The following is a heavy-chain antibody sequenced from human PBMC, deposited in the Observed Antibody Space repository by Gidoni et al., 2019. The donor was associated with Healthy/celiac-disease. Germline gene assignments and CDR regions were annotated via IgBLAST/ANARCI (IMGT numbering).Heavy chain of an antibody. CDR1: GGSISSYY. Sequence: QVQLQESGPGLVKPSETLSLTCTVSGGSISSYYWSWIRQPPGKGLEWIGYIYYRGSTNYNPSLKSRVTISVDTSKNQFSLKLSSVTAADTAVYYCARHRTTVVTPDYWGQGTLVTVSS. J-gene: IGHJ4*02. CDR2: IYYRGST. D-gene: IGHD4-17*01. V-gene: IGHV4-59*08. CDR3: ARHRTTVVTPDY.